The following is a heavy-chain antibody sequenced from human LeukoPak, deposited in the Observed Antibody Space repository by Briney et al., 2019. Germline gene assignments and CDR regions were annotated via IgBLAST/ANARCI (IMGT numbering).Heavy chain of an antibody. CDR2: IRYDGSNK. J-gene: IGHJ5*02. V-gene: IGHV3-30*02. Sequence: GGSLRLSCAASGFTFSSYGMHWVRQAPGKGLEWVAFIRYDGSNKYYADSVKGRFTISRDNSKNTLYLQMNSLRAEDTAVYYCAKDWPLGVVPAAMEGLNWFDPWGQGTLVTVSS. CDR3: AKDWPLGVVPAAMEGLNWFDP. CDR1: GFTFSSYG. D-gene: IGHD2-2*01.